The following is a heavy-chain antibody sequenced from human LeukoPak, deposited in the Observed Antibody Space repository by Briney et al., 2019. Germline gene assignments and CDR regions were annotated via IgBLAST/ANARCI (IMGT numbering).Heavy chain of an antibody. J-gene: IGHJ4*02. CDR2: ISSSSSYI. CDR1: GSTFSSYS. D-gene: IGHD2-15*01. V-gene: IGHV3-21*01. Sequence: GGSLRLSCAASGSTFSSYSMNWVRQAPGKGLEWVSSISSSSSYIYYADSVKGRFTISRDNAKNSLYLQMNSLRAEDTAVYYCARDLKCSGGSCYGAGEYYFDYWGQGTLVTVSS. CDR3: ARDLKCSGGSCYGAGEYYFDY.